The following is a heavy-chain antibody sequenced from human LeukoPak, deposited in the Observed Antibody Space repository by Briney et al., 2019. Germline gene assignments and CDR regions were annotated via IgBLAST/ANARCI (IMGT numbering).Heavy chain of an antibody. V-gene: IGHV3-23*01. CDR1: GFTFSSYA. CDR3: AETPRAAAGSRYLDY. J-gene: IGHJ4*02. CDR2: ISGSGGST. D-gene: IGHD6-13*01. Sequence: GGSLRLSCAASGFTFSSYAMSWVRQAPGKGLEWVSAISGSGGSTYYADSVKGRFTISRDNSKNTLYLQMNSLRAEDTAVYYCAETPRAAAGSRYLDYWGQGTLVTVSS.